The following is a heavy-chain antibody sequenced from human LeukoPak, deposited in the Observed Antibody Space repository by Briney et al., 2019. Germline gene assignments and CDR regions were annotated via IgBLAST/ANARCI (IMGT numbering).Heavy chain of an antibody. CDR2: IYHSGST. V-gene: IGHV4-61*01. CDR1: GGSVSSGSFY. D-gene: IGHD1-1*01. J-gene: IGHJ5*02. Sequence: PSETLSLTCTVSGGSVSSGSFYWSWIRQPPGKGLEWIGDIYHSGSTKYTASLKSRVIISVDTSKNQFSLKLSSVTAADTAVYYCARSLAGNLFHWLDPWGQGALVTVFS. CDR3: ARSLAGNLFHWLDP.